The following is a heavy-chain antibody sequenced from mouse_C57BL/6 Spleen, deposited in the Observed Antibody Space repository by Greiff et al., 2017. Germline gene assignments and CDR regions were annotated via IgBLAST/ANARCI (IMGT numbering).Heavy chain of an antibody. CDR3: ARREPRALFDY. CDR1: GYTFTSYW. Sequence: QVQLQQPGAELVRPGSSVKLSCKASGYTFTSYWMHWVKQRPIQGLEWIGNIDPSDSETHYNQKFKDKATLTVDKSSSTAYMQLSSLTSEDSAVYYCARREPRALFDYWGQGTTLTVSS. J-gene: IGHJ2*01. V-gene: IGHV1-52*01. CDR2: IDPSDSET. D-gene: IGHD3-3*01.